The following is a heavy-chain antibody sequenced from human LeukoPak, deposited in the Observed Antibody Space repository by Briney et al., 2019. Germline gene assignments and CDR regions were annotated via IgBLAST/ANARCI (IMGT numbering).Heavy chain of an antibody. CDR3: ARDQDYSTWFDP. D-gene: IGHD3-10*01. CDR2: INSDGSST. J-gene: IGHJ5*02. V-gene: IGHV3-74*01. Sequence: GGSLRLSCEDSGFTFSSYSMNWVRQAPGKGLVWVSRINSDGSSTSYADSVKGRFTISRDNAKNSLYLQMNSLRAEDTGVYYCARDQDYSTWFDPWGQGTLVTVSS. CDR1: GFTFSSYS.